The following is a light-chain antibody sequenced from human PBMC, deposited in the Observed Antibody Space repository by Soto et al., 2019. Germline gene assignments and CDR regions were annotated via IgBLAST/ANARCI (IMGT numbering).Light chain of an antibody. CDR2: DVS. CDR3: SSYTSSSTLV. CDR1: SSDVGGYNY. V-gene: IGLV2-14*03. Sequence: QSALTQPASVSGSPGQSITISCTGTSSDVGGYNYVSWYQQHPGKAPKLMIYDVSIRPSGVSNRFSGSKSDNTASLTISGLQAEDEADYYCSSYTSSSTLVFGGGTKVTVL. J-gene: IGLJ2*01.